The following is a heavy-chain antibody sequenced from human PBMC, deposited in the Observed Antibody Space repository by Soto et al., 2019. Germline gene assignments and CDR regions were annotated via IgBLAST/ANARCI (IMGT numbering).Heavy chain of an antibody. CDR3: ARGKGLTVSSTNY. D-gene: IGHD2-2*01. CDR1: GFTFNNYA. J-gene: IGHJ4*02. V-gene: IGHV3-23*01. Sequence: DVQVLESGGGLVQPGGSLRLSCAASGFTFNNYAMNWVRQAPGKGLEWVSGIIGDGSTTYYGDSVKGRFTICRDNSKNTLFLQMNSLRAEDTAVYYCARGKGLTVSSTNYWGQGALVTVSS. CDR2: IIGDGSTT.